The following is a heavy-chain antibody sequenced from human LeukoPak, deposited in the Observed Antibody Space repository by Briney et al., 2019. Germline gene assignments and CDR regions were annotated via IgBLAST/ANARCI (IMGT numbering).Heavy chain of an antibody. CDR3: TSWGDTTAEYFQR. CDR1: GFTFSNYW. J-gene: IGHJ1*01. V-gene: IGHV3-7*01. Sequence: PGGSLRLSCAASGFTFSNYWMGWVRQAPGKRLEWVANMNIDGSEKYYADSVKGRFSISRDNARNSVYLQMASLRVEDTAVYYCTSWGDTTAEYFQRWGQGTLVTVSS. CDR2: MNIDGSEK. D-gene: IGHD2-21*02.